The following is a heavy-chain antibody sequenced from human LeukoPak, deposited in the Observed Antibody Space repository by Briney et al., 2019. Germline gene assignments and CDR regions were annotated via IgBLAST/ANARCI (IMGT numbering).Heavy chain of an antibody. J-gene: IGHJ4*02. Sequence: PWGTLRLSCAASGFTFSSYWMSWVRQAPGKGLEWVANIKQGGSAKYYAASGKGRFTISRDNAKNSLYLQMNSLRAEDTAVYYCARVAYCGGDCYYYFDYWGQGTLVTVSS. D-gene: IGHD2-21*02. CDR2: IKQGGSAK. CDR3: ARVAYCGGDCYYYFDY. V-gene: IGHV3-7*01. CDR1: GFTFSSYW.